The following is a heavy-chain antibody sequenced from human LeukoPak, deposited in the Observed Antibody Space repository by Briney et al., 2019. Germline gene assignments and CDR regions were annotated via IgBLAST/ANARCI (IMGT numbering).Heavy chain of an antibody. CDR2: IYHSGST. CDR3: ARGGHSYGSFRLYFDY. Sequence: SETLSLTCTVSGYSISSGYYWGWIRQPPGKGLEWIGSIYHSGSTYYNPSLKSRVTISVDTSKNQFSLKLNSVTAADTAVYYCARGGHSYGSFRLYFDYWGQGTLVTVSS. D-gene: IGHD5-18*01. J-gene: IGHJ4*02. CDR1: GYSISSGYY. V-gene: IGHV4-38-2*02.